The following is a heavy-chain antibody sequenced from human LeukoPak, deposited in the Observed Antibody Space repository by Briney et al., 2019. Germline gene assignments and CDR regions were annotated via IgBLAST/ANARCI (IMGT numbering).Heavy chain of an antibody. CDR2: ISYSGNT. J-gene: IGHJ4*02. D-gene: IGHD3-16*01. V-gene: IGHV4-59*01. CDR3: ARGGGTFDY. Sequence: PSETLSLTCTVSGXSISSYYWSWIRQAPGKGLEWIGYISYSGNTNYNPSLKSRVTISIDTSKNQFSLKLTSVTAADTAVYYCARGGGTFDYWGQGILVTVSS. CDR1: GXSISSYY.